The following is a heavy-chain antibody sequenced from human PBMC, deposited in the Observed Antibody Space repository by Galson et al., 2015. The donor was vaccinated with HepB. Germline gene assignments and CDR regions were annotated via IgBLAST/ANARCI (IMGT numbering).Heavy chain of an antibody. CDR3: TTGTGYQNYYYYGMDV. V-gene: IGHV3-15*01. CDR2: IKSKTDGGTT. J-gene: IGHJ6*02. CDR1: GFTFSNAW. D-gene: IGHD1-14*01. Sequence: SCAASGFTFSNAWMSWVRQAPGKGLEWVGRIKSKTDGGTTDYAAPVKGRFTIPRDDSKNTLYLQMNNLKTEDTAVYYCTTGTGYQNYYYYGMDVWGQGTTVTVSS.